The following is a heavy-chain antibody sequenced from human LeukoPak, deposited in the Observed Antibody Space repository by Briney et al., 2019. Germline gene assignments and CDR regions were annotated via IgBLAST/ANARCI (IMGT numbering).Heavy chain of an antibody. J-gene: IGHJ5*02. D-gene: IGHD4-17*01. Sequence: SETLSLTCTIFGGSINSSNWWNWVRQSPGKGLEWIGEIFRSGETNYNSSLESRLTISVDRTKNQFSLRLNSVTAADTAMYYCARGRHGDFGNWFDPWGQGTPVIVAS. CDR2: IFRSGET. V-gene: IGHV4-4*02. CDR1: GGSINSSNW. CDR3: ARGRHGDFGNWFDP.